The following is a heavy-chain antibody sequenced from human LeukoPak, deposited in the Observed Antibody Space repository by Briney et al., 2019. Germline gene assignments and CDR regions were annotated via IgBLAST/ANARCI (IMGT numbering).Heavy chain of an antibody. J-gene: IGHJ3*01. CDR3: ARQRTVSTTRGFAV. CDR1: GGAINSGGYT. D-gene: IGHD5/OR15-5a*01. CDR2: ISRSGST. V-gene: IGHV4-30-2*01. Sequence: SETLSLTCAVPGGAINSGGYTWSWRRQPPGKGLEWIGDISRSGSTNYNPSLKSRLTLSLDTSMTHCSLNLRSVTAADTAVYWCARQRTVSTTRGFAVWGQGTMVTVSS.